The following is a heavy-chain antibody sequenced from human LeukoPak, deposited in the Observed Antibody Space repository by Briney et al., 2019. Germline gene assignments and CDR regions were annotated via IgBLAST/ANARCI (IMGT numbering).Heavy chain of an antibody. CDR2: IGDSGATT. Sequence: GGSLRLSCAASGFTLSSYAMTWVRQAPGKGLEWVSDIGDSGATTYYADSVKGRFTISRDNSKNTLYLQMSSLRAEDTAVYFCASLHYYGSGAYYLSYWGQGTLVTVSS. J-gene: IGHJ4*02. CDR1: GFTLSSYA. CDR3: ASLHYYGSGAYYLSY. D-gene: IGHD3-10*01. V-gene: IGHV3-23*01.